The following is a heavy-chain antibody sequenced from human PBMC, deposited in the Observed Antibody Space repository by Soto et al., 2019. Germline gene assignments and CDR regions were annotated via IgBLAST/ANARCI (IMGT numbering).Heavy chain of an antibody. CDR3: TTAGGGPDRAKDDYGDYCDY. V-gene: IGHV3-15*01. D-gene: IGHD4-17*01. J-gene: IGHJ4*02. CDR2: IKSKTDGGTT. CDR1: GFTFSNAW. Sequence: GGSLRLSCAASGFTFSNAWMSWVRQAPGKGLEWVGRIKSKTDGGTTDYAAPVKGRFTISRDDSKNTLYLQMNSLKTEDTAVYYCTTAGGGPDRAKDDYGDYCDYWGQGTLVTVSS.